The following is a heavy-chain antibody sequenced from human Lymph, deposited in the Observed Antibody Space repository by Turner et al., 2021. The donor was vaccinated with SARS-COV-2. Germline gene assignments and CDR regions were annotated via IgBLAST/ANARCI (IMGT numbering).Heavy chain of an antibody. CDR2: IWYDGSNK. V-gene: IGHV3-33*01. CDR1: GFTFSNYG. Sequence: QVQLVESGGGVVQPGRSLRLSCAASGFTFSNYGMHWVRQAPGKGLEWVAVIWYDGSNKYYADSVKSRFTISRDNSKNTLYLQMNSLRAEDTAVYYCARERQVEVTTGVDYWGQGTLVTVSS. D-gene: IGHD1-26*01. J-gene: IGHJ4*02. CDR3: ARERQVEVTTGVDY.